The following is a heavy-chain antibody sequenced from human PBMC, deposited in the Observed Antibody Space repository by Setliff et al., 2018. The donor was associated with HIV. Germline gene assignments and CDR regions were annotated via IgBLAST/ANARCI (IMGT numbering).Heavy chain of an antibody. J-gene: IGHJ4*02. CDR1: GFTFGDYA. V-gene: IGHV3-49*04. CDR2: IRSKAYGGTT. CDR3: TRQWELRLCDY. D-gene: IGHD1-26*01. Sequence: PGGSLRLSCRASGFTFGDYAMSWVRQAPGKGLEWVGFIRSKAYGGTTEYAASVKGRFTISRDDSKSLAYLQMNSLKTEDTAVYYCTRQWELRLCDYWGQGTLVTVSS.